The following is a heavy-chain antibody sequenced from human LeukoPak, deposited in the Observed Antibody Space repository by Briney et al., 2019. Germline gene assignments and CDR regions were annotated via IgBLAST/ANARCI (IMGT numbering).Heavy chain of an antibody. CDR3: ARGNWNHNWFDP. J-gene: IGHJ5*02. D-gene: IGHD1-1*01. CDR1: GYTFTVYY. Sequence: ASVKVSCKASGYTFTVYYMDWVRQAPGQGLERMGWINPNSGGTNYAQKFQGRVTMTRDTSISTAYMELSSLRSEDMAVYYCARGNWNHNWFDPWGQGTLVTVSS. CDR2: INPNSGGT. V-gene: IGHV1-2*02.